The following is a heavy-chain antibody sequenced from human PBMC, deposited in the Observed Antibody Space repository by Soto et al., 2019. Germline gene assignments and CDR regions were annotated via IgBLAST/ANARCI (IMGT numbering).Heavy chain of an antibody. CDR1: GFTFSSYS. V-gene: IGHV3-48*02. CDR2: ISSSSSTI. D-gene: IGHD3-10*01. J-gene: IGHJ3*02. CDR3: AREFDVLLWFGELYPHAFDI. Sequence: GGSLRLSCAASGFTFSSYSMNWVRQAPGKGLEWVSYISSSSSTIYYADSVKGRFTISRDNAKNSLYLQMNSLRDEDTAVYYCAREFDVLLWFGELYPHAFDIRGQGTMVTV.